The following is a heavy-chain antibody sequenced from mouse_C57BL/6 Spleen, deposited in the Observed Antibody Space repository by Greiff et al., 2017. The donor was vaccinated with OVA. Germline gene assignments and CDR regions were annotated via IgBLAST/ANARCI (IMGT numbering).Heavy chain of an antibody. CDR3: ARYDVYYFDY. D-gene: IGHD2-14*01. CDR2: IDPSDSYT. CDR1: GYTFTSYW. Sequence: VQLQQSGAELVMPGASVKLSCKASGYTFTSYWMHWVKQRPGQGLEWIGEIDPSDSYTNYNQKFKGKSTLTVDKSSSTAYMQLSSLTSEDSAVYYCARYDVYYFDYWGQGTTLTVSS. V-gene: IGHV1-69*01. J-gene: IGHJ2*01.